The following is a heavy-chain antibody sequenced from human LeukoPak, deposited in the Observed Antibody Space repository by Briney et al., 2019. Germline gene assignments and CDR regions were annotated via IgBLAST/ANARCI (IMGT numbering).Heavy chain of an antibody. CDR3: ARTAAGIAAAGTGWFDP. Sequence: SETLSLTSTVATGSLSSGDYYWSWIRQPPGKGLEWIGYIYYSGSTYYNPSFKSRVTISVDTSKNQFSLKLSSVTAADTAVYYCARTAAGIAAAGTGWFDPWGQGTLVTVSS. CDR1: TGSLSSGDYY. J-gene: IGHJ5*02. CDR2: IYYSGST. D-gene: IGHD6-13*01. V-gene: IGHV4-30-4*01.